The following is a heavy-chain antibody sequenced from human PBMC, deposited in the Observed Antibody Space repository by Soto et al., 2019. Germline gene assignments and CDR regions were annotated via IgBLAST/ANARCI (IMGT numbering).Heavy chain of an antibody. CDR1: GFSLSTSGVG. Sequence: QITLKESGPTLVKPTQTLTLTCTFSGFSLSTSGVGVGWIRQPPGKALEWLAVIYWDDANRYSPSLRSRLTFTKDTSKNQVVLTMTNMDPEDTATYYCAHKATAKLTARVFDYWGQGLLVTVSS. D-gene: IGHD3-9*01. CDR2: IYWDDAN. V-gene: IGHV2-5*02. CDR3: AHKATAKLTARVFDY. J-gene: IGHJ4*02.